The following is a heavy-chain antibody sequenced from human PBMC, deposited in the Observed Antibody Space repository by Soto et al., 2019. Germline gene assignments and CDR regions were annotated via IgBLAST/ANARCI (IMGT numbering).Heavy chain of an antibody. V-gene: IGHV1-46*01. CDR1: GYTFTSYY. Sequence: ASVKVSCKASGYTFTSYYMHWVRQAPGQGLEWMGIINPSGGSTSYAQKFQGRVTMTRDTSTSTVYMELSSLRSEDTAVYYCARDSGDCSSTSCYTYYFDYWGQGTLVTVSS. D-gene: IGHD2-2*02. CDR3: ARDSGDCSSTSCYTYYFDY. CDR2: INPSGGST. J-gene: IGHJ4*02.